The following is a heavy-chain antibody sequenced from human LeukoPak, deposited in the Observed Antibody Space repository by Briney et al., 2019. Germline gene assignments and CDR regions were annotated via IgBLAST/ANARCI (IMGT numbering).Heavy chain of an antibody. CDR2: IYYSGST. CDR3: ARDFACTNGVCYTRGTNWFDP. CDR1: GGFISSSSYY. V-gene: IGHV4-39*07. Sequence: SETLSLTCTVSGGFISSSSYYWGWIRQPPGKGLEWIGSIYYSGSTYYNPSLKSRVTISVDTSKNQFSLKLSSVTAADTAVYYCARDFACTNGVCYTRGTNWFDPWGQGTLVTVSS. J-gene: IGHJ5*02. D-gene: IGHD2-8*01.